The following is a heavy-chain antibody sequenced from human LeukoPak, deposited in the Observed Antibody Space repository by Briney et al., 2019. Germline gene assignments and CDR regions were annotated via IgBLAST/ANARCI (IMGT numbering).Heavy chain of an antibody. J-gene: IGHJ5*02. CDR2: MNPNSGNT. D-gene: IGHD2-2*01. Sequence: EASVKVSCKASGYTFTSYDINWVRQATGQGLEWMGWMNPNSGNTGYAQKFQGRVTMTRNTSISTAYMELSSLTSEDTAVYYCARVVTPRYCSSPSCYWKGWFDPWGQGTLVTVSS. CDR3: ARVVTPRYCSSPSCYWKGWFDP. CDR1: GYTFTSYD. V-gene: IGHV1-8*01.